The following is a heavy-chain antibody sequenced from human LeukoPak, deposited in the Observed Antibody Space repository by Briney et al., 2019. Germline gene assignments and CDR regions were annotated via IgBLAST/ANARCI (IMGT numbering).Heavy chain of an antibody. D-gene: IGHD3-3*01. V-gene: IGHV1-2*02. CDR1: GYTFTGYY. Sequence: ASVKVSCKASGYTFTGYYMHWVRQAPGQGLEWMEWINPNSGGTNYAQKFQGRVTMTRDTSISTAYMELSRLRSDDTAVYYCASPSARDFWSGYSYYFDYWGQGTLVTVSS. J-gene: IGHJ4*02. CDR2: INPNSGGT. CDR3: ASPSARDFWSGYSYYFDY.